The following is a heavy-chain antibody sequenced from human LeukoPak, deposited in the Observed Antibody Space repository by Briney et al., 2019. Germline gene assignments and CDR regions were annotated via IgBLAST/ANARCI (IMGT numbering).Heavy chain of an antibody. CDR3: AKRSAESSGYFDY. V-gene: IGHV3-23*01. D-gene: IGHD6-19*01. CDR1: GFTFISYS. Sequence: GGSLRLSCAASGFTFISYSMTWVRQAPGRGLEWVSAITGSGAFTDYADSVKGRFTISRDDSKNTLYLQMNSLRAEDTAVYYCAKRSAESSGYFDYWRQGTLVTVSS. CDR2: ITGSGAFT. J-gene: IGHJ4*02.